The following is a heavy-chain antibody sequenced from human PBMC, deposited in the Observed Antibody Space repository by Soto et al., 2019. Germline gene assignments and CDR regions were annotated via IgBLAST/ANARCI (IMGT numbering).Heavy chain of an antibody. V-gene: IGHV1-69*12. Sequence: QVQLMQSGAEVKKPGSSVKVSCKASGGTFSTSAISWVRQAPGEGLEWVGGIMPVFATPDYAQKFQGRVTISAAESTTTAYLELTTLTTDDTAVYYCARAKDRQQLGGNYYYILDVWGQGTAITVSS. D-gene: IGHD3-3*02. CDR1: GGTFSTSA. J-gene: IGHJ6*02. CDR3: ARAKDRQQLGGNYYYILDV. CDR2: IMPVFATP.